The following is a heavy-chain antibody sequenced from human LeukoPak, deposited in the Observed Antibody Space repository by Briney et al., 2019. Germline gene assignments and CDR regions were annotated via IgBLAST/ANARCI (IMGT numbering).Heavy chain of an antibody. D-gene: IGHD4-17*01. J-gene: IGHJ3*02. Sequence: GGSLRLSCAASGFTFSSYSMNWVRLAPGKGLEWVSYISSSSSTIYYADSVKGRFTISRDNAKNSLYLQMNSLRAEDTAVYYCASPSSVTVTTGTYVFDIWGQGTMVTVSS. CDR1: GFTFSSYS. CDR2: ISSSSSTI. V-gene: IGHV3-48*01. CDR3: ASPSSVTVTTGTYVFDI.